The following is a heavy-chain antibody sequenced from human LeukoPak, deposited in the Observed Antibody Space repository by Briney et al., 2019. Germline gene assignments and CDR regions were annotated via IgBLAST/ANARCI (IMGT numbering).Heavy chain of an antibody. D-gene: IGHD3-10*01. J-gene: IGHJ4*02. CDR2: IYYTGNT. V-gene: IGHV4-59*08. Sequence: KSSETLSLTCTVSGGSISNYYWSWIRQSPGKGLEWIGYIYYTGNTNYNPSLNGRATISVDTSKNQFSLRLISVSAADTAVYYCARHLDYYGSGTYEFWGQGTLVTVSS. CDR3: ARHLDYYGSGTYEF. CDR1: GGSISNYY.